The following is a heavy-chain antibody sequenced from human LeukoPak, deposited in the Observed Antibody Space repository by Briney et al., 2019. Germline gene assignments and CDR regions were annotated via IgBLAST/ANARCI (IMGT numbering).Heavy chain of an antibody. CDR2: MNPNSGNT. CDR1: GYTFTSYG. J-gene: IGHJ6*02. V-gene: IGHV1-8*02. Sequence: GASVKVSCKASGYTFTSYGINWVRQATGQGLEWMGWMNPNSGNTGYAQKSQGRVTTTRNTSISTAYMELSSLRSEDTAVYYCARVYIVVVPAAIQGGGYYYYGMDVWGQGTTVTVSS. CDR3: ARVYIVVVPAAIQGGGYYYYGMDV. D-gene: IGHD2-2*02.